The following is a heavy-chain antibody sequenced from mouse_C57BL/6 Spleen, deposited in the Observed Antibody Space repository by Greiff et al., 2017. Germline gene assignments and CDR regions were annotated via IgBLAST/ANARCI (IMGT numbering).Heavy chain of an antibody. Sequence: QVQLKQSGPGLVAPSQSLSITCTVSGFSLTSYGVHGVRQPPGKGLGWLVVIWSDGSTTYNSDLKSRPSSSKDNSKSQVFLKMNSLQTDDTAMYYCARYYYNDMDYWGQGTSVTVSS. V-gene: IGHV2-6*03. D-gene: IGHD2-12*01. CDR2: IWSDGST. J-gene: IGHJ4*01. CDR1: GFSLTSYG. CDR3: ARYYYNDMDY.